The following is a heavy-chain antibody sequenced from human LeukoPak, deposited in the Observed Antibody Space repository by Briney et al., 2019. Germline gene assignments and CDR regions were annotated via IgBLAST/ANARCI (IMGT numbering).Heavy chain of an antibody. CDR2: VSSGGSS. CDR1: GVSLSGTTYS. CDR3: ARSDHSHFVNWFDS. D-gene: IGHD1-26*01. V-gene: IGHV4-39*01. J-gene: IGHJ5*01. Sequence: SETLSLTCSVSGVSLSGTTYSWGWIRQSPEKGLEWIGSVSSGGSSSYSPSLKSRVSVSGDTSTNQFSLRLTSVTAADTAVYYCARSDHSHFVNWFDSWGQGILVIVSS.